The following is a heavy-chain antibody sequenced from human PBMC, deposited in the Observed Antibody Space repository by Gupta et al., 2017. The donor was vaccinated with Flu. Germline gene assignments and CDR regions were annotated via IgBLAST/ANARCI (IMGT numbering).Heavy chain of an antibody. D-gene: IGHD6-13*01. CDR1: GFTFDDYA. V-gene: IGHV3-9*01. CDR3: AKDIGEMIAAAGTPGFDY. Sequence: EVQLVESGGGLVQPGRSLRLSCAASGFTFDDYAMHWVRQAPGKGLEWVSGISWNSGSIGYADSVKGRFTISRDNAKNSLYLQMNSLRAEDTALYYCAKDIGEMIAAAGTPGFDYWGQGTLVTVSS. J-gene: IGHJ4*02. CDR2: ISWNSGSI.